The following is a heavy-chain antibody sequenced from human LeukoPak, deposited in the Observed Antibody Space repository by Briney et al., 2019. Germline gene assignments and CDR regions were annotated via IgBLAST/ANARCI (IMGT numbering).Heavy chain of an antibody. D-gene: IGHD2-21*01. CDR2: FDPEDGET. V-gene: IGHV1-24*01. J-gene: IGHJ3*02. CDR1: GYTLTELS. Sequence: ASVKVSCKVSGYTLTELSMHWVRQAPGKGLEWMGGFDPEDGETIYAQKFQGRVTMTEDTSTDTAYMELSSLRSEDTAVYYCATRHIVVVSWAGAFDIWGQGTMVTVSS. CDR3: ATRHIVVVSWAGAFDI.